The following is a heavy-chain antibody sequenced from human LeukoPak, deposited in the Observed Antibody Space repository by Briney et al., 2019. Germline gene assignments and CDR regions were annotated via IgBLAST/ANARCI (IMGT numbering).Heavy chain of an antibody. CDR1: GGTFSSYA. V-gene: IGHV1-69*05. Sequence: ASVKVSCKASGGTFSSYAISWVRQAPGQGPEWMGGIIPIFGTANYAQKFQGRVTITTDESTSTAYMELSSLRSEDTAVYYCARYCTNGVCGGTYSSSSSFRGSDPWGQGTLVTVSS. CDR2: IIPIFGTA. D-gene: IGHD2-8*01. CDR3: ARYCTNGVCGGTYSSSSSFRGSDP. J-gene: IGHJ5*02.